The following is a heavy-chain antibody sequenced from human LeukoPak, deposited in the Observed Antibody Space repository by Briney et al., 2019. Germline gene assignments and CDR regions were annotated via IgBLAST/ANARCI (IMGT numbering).Heavy chain of an antibody. CDR2: IYYSGST. J-gene: IGHJ4*02. CDR3: ARSRDSSSSPFDY. Sequence: SETLSLTCTVSGGSISNSYYYWGWIRQPPGKGLEWIGSIYYSGSTYYNPSLKSRVTISVDTSKNQFSLKLSSVTAADTAVYYCARSRDSSSSPFDYWGQGTLVTVSS. D-gene: IGHD6-6*01. CDR1: GGSISNSYYY. V-gene: IGHV4-39*01.